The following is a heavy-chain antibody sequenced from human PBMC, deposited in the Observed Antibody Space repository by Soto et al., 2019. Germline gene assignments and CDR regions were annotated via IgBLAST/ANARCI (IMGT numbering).Heavy chain of an antibody. V-gene: IGHV4-34*01. Sequence: SETLSLTCGVYGGSFRNYYWIWVRQPPGKGLEWIGEVNHSGEATYNPSLQSRITISLDTSNNQFSLKLSSVTAADTAVYYCARGLADYDILTGYYGLDGMDVWGQGTTVTVSS. CDR1: GGSFRNYY. CDR3: ARGLADYDILTGYYGLDGMDV. CDR2: VNHSGEA. J-gene: IGHJ6*02. D-gene: IGHD3-9*01.